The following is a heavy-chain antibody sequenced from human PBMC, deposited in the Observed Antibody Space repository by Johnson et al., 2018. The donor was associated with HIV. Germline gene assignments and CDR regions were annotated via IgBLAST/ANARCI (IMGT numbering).Heavy chain of an antibody. CDR1: GFTFSRYC. CDR3: ARDSSNSFRFEMYAFDI. V-gene: IGHV3-7*01. Sequence: VQLVESGGGLVQPGGSLRLSCAASGFTFSRYCMNWVRQTPVKGLEWVANIKQDGSEKYYVDSVKGRFTISRDNSKNTLYLQMNSLRPEDTAVYYCARDSSNSFRFEMYAFDIWGQGTMVTVSS. CDR2: IKQDGSEK. J-gene: IGHJ3*02. D-gene: IGHD6-6*01.